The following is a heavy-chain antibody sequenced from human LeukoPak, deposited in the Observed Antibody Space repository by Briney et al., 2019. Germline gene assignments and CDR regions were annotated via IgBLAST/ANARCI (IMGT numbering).Heavy chain of an antibody. J-gene: IGHJ4*02. D-gene: IGHD6-6*01. CDR2: IDNSGGYT. V-gene: IGHV3-23*01. CDR3: ARRLRGEVTARPFYY. CDR1: GFTFGTYA. Sequence: GSLRLSCAASGFTFGTYAMSWVRQAPGKGLEWVSTIDNSGGYTYYADSVKGRFTISRDNSKNPLFLQMNSLRAEDSAVYYCARRLRGEVTARPFYYWGQGTLVTVSS.